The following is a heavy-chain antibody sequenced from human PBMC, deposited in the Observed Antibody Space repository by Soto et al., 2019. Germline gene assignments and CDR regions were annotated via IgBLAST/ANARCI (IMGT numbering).Heavy chain of an antibody. V-gene: IGHV1-69*13. CDR1: GGTFSSYA. CDR2: IIPIFGTA. D-gene: IGHD3-9*01. Sequence: ASVKVSCKASGGTFSSYAISWVRQAPGQGLEWMGGIIPIFGTANYAQKFQGRVTITADESTSTAYMELSSLRSEDTAVYYCARALYDILTGPSGPSRYYYYYGMDVWGQGTTVTVSS. CDR3: ARALYDILTGPSGPSRYYYYYGMDV. J-gene: IGHJ6*02.